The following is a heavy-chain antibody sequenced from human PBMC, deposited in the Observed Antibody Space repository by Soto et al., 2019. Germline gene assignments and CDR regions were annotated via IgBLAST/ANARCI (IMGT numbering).Heavy chain of an antibody. V-gene: IGHV4-59*12. J-gene: IGHJ4*02. CDR2: IYYSGST. CDR3: ARGRRSGYDILTGYLTREYYFDY. Sequence: PSETLSLTCTVSGGSISSYYWSWIRQPPGKGLEWIGYIYYSGSTNYNPSLKSRVTISVDTSKNQFSLKLSSVTAADTAVYYCARGRRSGYDILTGYLTREYYFDYWGQGTLVTVSS. CDR1: GGSISSYY. D-gene: IGHD3-9*01.